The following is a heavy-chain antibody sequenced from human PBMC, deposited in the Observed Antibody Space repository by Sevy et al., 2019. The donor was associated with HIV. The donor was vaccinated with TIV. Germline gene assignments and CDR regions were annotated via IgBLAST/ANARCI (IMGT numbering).Heavy chain of an antibody. CDR1: GFTFSNAW. CDR3: TTGIQLVDYYYYGMDV. J-gene: IGHJ6*02. V-gene: IGHV3-15*01. D-gene: IGHD5-18*01. CDR2: IKSKTDGGTT. Sequence: GESLKISCAASGFTFSNAWMSWVRQAPGKGLEWVGRIKSKTDGGTTDYAAPVKGRFTISREDSKNTLYLQMNSLKTEDTAVYYCTTGIQLVDYYYYGMDVWGQGTTVTVSS.